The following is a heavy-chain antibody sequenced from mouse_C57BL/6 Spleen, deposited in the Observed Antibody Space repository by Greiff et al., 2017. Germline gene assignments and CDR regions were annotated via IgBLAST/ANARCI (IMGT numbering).Heavy chain of an antibody. D-gene: IGHD1-1*01. CDR1: GYTFTSYW. J-gene: IGHJ2*01. V-gene: IGHV1-64*01. Sequence: QVQLQQPGAELVKPGASVKLSCKASGYTFTSYWMHWVKQRPGQGLEWIGMIHPNSGSTNYNEKFKSKATLTVDKSSSTAYMQLSSLTSEDSAVYYCARELTTVLKSHYFDYWGQGTTRTVSS. CDR3: ARELTTVLKSHYFDY. CDR2: IHPNSGST.